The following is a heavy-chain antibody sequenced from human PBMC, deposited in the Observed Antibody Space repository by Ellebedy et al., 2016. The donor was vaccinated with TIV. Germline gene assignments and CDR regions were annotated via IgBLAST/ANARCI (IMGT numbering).Heavy chain of an antibody. Sequence: GESLKISCAASGFTFSRYWMHWVRQAPGKGLVWLSRIISDGSIITYVDSVKGRFTISRDNSKNTLFLQMNSLRGEDTAVYYCARSPKDHFYHGMDVWGQGTTVIVSS. CDR2: IISDGSII. J-gene: IGHJ6*02. CDR1: GFTFSRYW. D-gene: IGHD2/OR15-2a*01. V-gene: IGHV3-74*01. CDR3: ARSPKDHFYHGMDV.